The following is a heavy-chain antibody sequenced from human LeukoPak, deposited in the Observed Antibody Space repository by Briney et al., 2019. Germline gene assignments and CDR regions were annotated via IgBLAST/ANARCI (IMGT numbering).Heavy chain of an antibody. Sequence: GGSLRLSCAASGFTFSSYAMSWVRQAPGKGLEWVSAISGSGGSTYYADSVKGRFTISRDNSKNTLYLQMNSLRAEGTDVYYCAKGGSSGWYYFDYWGQGTLVTVSS. D-gene: IGHD6-19*01. J-gene: IGHJ4*02. CDR1: GFTFSSYA. CDR3: AKGGSSGWYYFDY. V-gene: IGHV3-23*01. CDR2: ISGSGGST.